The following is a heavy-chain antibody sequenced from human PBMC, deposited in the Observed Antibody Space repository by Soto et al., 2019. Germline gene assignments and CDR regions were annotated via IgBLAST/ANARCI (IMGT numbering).Heavy chain of an antibody. V-gene: IGHV2-5*02. Sequence: QINLIESGPPLVKPTQTLTLTCTFSGFSLSTSGAAVGWVRQPPGRALEWLALIYWDGDERYNASLGNRLTITKDTSMNQLVLTLTNVDPADTATYYGAHRATMTIFGLIIDNGIWFDPWGQGTRVIVSS. CDR3: AHRATMTIFGLIIDNGIWFDP. J-gene: IGHJ5*02. CDR2: IYWDGDE. D-gene: IGHD3-3*01. CDR1: GFSLSTSGAA.